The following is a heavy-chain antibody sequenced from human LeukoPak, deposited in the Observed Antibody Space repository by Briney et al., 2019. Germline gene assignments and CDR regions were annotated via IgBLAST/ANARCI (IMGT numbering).Heavy chain of an antibody. CDR3: ARVGTTMVRGVIETNFDY. CDR2: IYYSGST. J-gene: IGHJ4*02. D-gene: IGHD3-10*01. V-gene: IGHV4-30-4*01. CDR1: GGSISSGDYY. Sequence: SETLFLTCTVSGGSISSGDYYWSWIRQPPGKGLEWIGYIYYSGSTYYNPSLKSRVTISVDTSKNQFSLKLSSVTAADTAVYYCARVGTTMVRGVIETNFDYWGQGTLVTVSS.